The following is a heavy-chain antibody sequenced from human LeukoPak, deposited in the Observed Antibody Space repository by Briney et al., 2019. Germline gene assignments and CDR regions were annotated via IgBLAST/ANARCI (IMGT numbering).Heavy chain of an antibody. CDR3: ASDIVVVVAATYDDY. CDR1: GFTFSSYG. Sequence: AGVSLRLSCAASGFTFSSYGMHWVRQAPGKGLEWVAFIRYDGSNKYYADSVKGRFAISRDNSKNTLYLQMNSLRAEDTAVYYCASDIVVVVAATYDDYWGQGTLVTVSS. D-gene: IGHD2-15*01. J-gene: IGHJ4*02. V-gene: IGHV3-30*02. CDR2: IRYDGSNK.